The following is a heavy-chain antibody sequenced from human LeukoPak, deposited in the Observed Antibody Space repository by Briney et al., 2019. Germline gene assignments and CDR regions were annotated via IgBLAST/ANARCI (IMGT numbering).Heavy chain of an antibody. V-gene: IGHV3-49*04. CDR1: GFTFSSYS. CDR3: TREGGLGYCSTTSCLPGY. D-gene: IGHD2-2*01. Sequence: GGSLRLSCAASGFTFSSYSMNWVRQAPGKGLEWVGFIRSKAYGGIPDYAASVKGRFTISRDDSKSIACLQMNSLKTEDTAVYYCTREGGLGYCSTTSCLPGYWGQGTLVTVSS. CDR2: IRSKAYGGIP. J-gene: IGHJ4*02.